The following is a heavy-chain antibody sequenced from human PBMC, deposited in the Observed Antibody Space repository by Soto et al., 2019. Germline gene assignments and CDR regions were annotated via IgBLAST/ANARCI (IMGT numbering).Heavy chain of an antibody. CDR1: GYTFTRSG. J-gene: IGHJ6*02. Sequence: ASVKVSCKASGYTFTRSGISWVRQAPGQGPEWMGWISTYNGDTNYAQTFQGRVTMTTDTSTSTVHMEVRSLRSDDSAVYCCAREGVAPYYYYGMDVWGQGTPVTVSS. CDR2: ISTYNGDT. D-gene: IGHD5-12*01. CDR3: AREGVAPYYYYGMDV. V-gene: IGHV1-18*01.